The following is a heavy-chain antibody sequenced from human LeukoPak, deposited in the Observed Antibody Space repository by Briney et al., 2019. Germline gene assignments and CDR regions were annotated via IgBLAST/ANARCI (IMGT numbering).Heavy chain of an antibody. CDR2: INPNSGGT. D-gene: IGHD5-18*01. V-gene: IGHV1-2*02. Sequence: GASVKVSCKASGYTFTAYYMHWVRQAPGQGLEWMGWINPNSGGTNYAQKFQGRVTMTRATSISTAYMDLNSLLSDDTAVYYCAGDRSPAPGRSYGRGHFDYWGQGTLVTVSS. CDR3: AGDRSPAPGRSYGRGHFDY. CDR1: GYTFTAYY. J-gene: IGHJ4*02.